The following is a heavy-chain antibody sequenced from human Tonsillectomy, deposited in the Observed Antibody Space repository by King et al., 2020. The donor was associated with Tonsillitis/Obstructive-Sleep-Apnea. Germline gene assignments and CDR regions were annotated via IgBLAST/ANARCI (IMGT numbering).Heavy chain of an antibody. V-gene: IGHV4-61*01. CDR2: IYYSGST. J-gene: IGHJ6*03. CDR3: ASLARLEVITPHYYMDV. CDR1: GGSVSSGSYY. Sequence: VQLQESGPGLVKPSETLSLTCTVSGGSVSSGSYYWSWIRQPPGKGLEWIGYIYYSGSTNYNPPLKSRVTISIDTSKNQFSLKLSSVTAADTAVYYCASLARLEVITPHYYMDVWGKGTTVTVSS. D-gene: IGHD3-22*01.